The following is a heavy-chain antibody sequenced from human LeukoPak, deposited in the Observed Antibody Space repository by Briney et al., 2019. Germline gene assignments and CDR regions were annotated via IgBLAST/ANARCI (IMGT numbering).Heavy chain of an antibody. CDR2: IIPIFGTA. V-gene: IGHV1-69*05. J-gene: IGHJ4*02. CDR3: ASSSYYYDISGYYNIDY. CDR1: GGTFSSYA. Sequence: SVKVSCKASGGTFSSYAISWVRQAPGQGLEWMGRIIPIFGTADFAQKFQGRVTITTDESTSTTYMELSSLRSEDTAVYYCASSSYYYDISGYYNIDYWGQGTLVTVSS. D-gene: IGHD3-22*01.